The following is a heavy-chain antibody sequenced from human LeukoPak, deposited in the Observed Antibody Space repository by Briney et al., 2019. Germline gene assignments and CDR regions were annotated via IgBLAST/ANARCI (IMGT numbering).Heavy chain of an antibody. CDR2: ISGGGGST. D-gene: IGHD2-21*02. V-gene: IGHV3-23*01. J-gene: IGHJ3*02. CDR3: AKVIVVVTAIRDAFDI. CDR1: GFTFSSYA. Sequence: GGSLRLSCAASGFTFSSYAMSWVRQAPGKGLEWVSAISGGGGSTYYADSVKGRFTISRDNSKNTLYLQMNSLRAEDTAVYYCAKVIVVVTAIRDAFDIWGQGTMVTVSS.